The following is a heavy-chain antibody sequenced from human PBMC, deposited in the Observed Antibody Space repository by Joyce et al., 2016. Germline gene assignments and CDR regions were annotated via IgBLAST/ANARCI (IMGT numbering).Heavy chain of an antibody. CDR1: GGSFGAQT. V-gene: IGHV1-69*14. D-gene: IGHD2-2*01. J-gene: IGHJ3*01. Sequence: QVHLVQSGAEVKMPGSSVKVSCTASGGSFGAQTCNWVRQTPGQGLEWMGGIIPVFVTPHYAQKFKGTVSITADTGTSTVFMEVRSLTSDDTAMYYCASGVAGYCSSSTCPRPLDVWGQGTMVIVS. CDR3: ASGVAGYCSSSTCPRPLDV. CDR2: IIPVFVTP.